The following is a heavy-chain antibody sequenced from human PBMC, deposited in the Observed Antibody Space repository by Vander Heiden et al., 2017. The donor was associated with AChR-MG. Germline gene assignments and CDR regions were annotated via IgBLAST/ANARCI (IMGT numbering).Heavy chain of an antibody. CDR3: ARGDQSTITIFGVVPAPFDY. CDR1: GGTLSSYA. J-gene: IGHJ4*02. D-gene: IGHD3-3*01. V-gene: IGHV1-69*01. Sequence: VQLVQSGAAVTKPGSSVKVSCKASGGTLSSYAISGVRQAPGQGLEWMGGIIPIFGTANDAQKFQGRVTITADESTSTAYMERSSLRSEDTAVDYCARGDQSTITIFGVVPAPFDYWGQGTLVTVSS. CDR2: IIPIFGTA.